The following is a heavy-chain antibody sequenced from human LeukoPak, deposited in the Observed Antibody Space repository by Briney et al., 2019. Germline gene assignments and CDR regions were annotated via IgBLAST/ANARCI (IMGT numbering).Heavy chain of an antibody. J-gene: IGHJ3*02. D-gene: IGHD3-10*01. V-gene: IGHV4-61*01. CDR3: AREKPLWFGELGPAFDI. CDR1: GGSVSSGSYY. CDR2: IYYSGST. Sequence: SETLSLTCTVSGGSVSSGSYYWSWIRQPPGQGLGWIGYIYYSGSTNYNPSLRSRVTISVDTSKNQFSLKLSSVTAADTAVYYCAREKPLWFGELGPAFDIWGQGTMVTVSS.